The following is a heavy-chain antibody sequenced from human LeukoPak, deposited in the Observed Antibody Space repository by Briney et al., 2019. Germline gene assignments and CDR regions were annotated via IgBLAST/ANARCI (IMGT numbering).Heavy chain of an antibody. CDR3: ASLGGGSGSSHNPLVDH. CDR2: VSGGSDYI. CDR1: GFSFSNS. D-gene: IGHD3-10*01. V-gene: IGHV3-21*01. Sequence: GGSLRLSCAASGFSFSNSVNWVRQAPGKGLEWVSSVSGGSDYIYYADSVKGRFTTSRDNAINSLYLQMNSLRAEDTAVYYCASLGGGSGSSHNPLVDHWGQGTLVTVSS. J-gene: IGHJ4*02.